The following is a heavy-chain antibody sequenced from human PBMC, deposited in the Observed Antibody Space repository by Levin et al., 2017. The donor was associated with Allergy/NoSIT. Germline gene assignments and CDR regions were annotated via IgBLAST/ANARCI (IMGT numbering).Heavy chain of an antibody. D-gene: IGHD2-21*01. Sequence: SETLSLTCTVSGGSISSSSYYWGWIRQPPGKGLEWIGSIYYSGSTYYNPSLKSRVTISVDTSKNQFSLKLSSVTAADTAVYYCSRGGGAVDPWGQGTLVTVSS. CDR3: SRGGGAVDP. V-gene: IGHV4-39*01. CDR1: GGSISSSSYY. J-gene: IGHJ5*02. CDR2: IYYSGST.